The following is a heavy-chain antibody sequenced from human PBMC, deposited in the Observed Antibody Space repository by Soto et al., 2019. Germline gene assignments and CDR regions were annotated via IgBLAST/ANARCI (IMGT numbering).Heavy chain of an antibody. Sequence: GGSLRLSCAASGFTFSSYSMNWVRQAPGKGLEWVSSISSSSSYIYYADSVKGRFTISRDNAKNSLYLQMNSLRSEDTAVYYCARDDPYSSSWYEFDYWGQGTLVTVSS. CDR2: ISSSSSYI. D-gene: IGHD6-13*01. V-gene: IGHV3-21*01. CDR3: ARDDPYSSSWYEFDY. CDR1: GFTFSSYS. J-gene: IGHJ4*02.